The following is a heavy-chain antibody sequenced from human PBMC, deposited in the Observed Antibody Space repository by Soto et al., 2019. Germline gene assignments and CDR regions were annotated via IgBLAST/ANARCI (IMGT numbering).Heavy chain of an antibody. J-gene: IGHJ6*02. V-gene: IGHV3-30*04. CDR3: ARRDFYCRGRNCFSGDYAMDV. Sequence: QVQLVESGGGVVQPGSSLRLSCTASGFTFSIYAMHWVRQAPGKGLEWVSIISFPGKNIDSARSVRGRFTISRDNSQNTLYLQMDSLRTEDTAVYYCARRDFYCRGRNCFSGDYAMDVWGQGTTVTVSS. D-gene: IGHD2-15*01. CDR2: ISFPGKNI. CDR1: GFTFSIYA.